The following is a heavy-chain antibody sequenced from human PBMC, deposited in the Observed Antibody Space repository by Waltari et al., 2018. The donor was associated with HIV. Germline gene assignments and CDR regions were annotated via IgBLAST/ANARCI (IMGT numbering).Heavy chain of an antibody. V-gene: IGHV1-3*01. J-gene: IGHJ4*02. D-gene: IGHD1-26*01. Sequence: QVQLVQFGAEVTKPGASVKVSCKAFGYTFTSYAMDWMRRAHGQRLAWMVWINAGNGNTKYYQKFQGRVTITRDTSAGTAYMELSSLRSEDTAVYYCARDRSGSWDWGQGTLVTVSS. CDR3: ARDRSGSWD. CDR2: INAGNGNT. CDR1: GYTFTSYA.